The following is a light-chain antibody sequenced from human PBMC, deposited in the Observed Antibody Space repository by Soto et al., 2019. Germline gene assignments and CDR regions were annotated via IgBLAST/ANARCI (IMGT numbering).Light chain of an antibody. CDR3: QSYDSSLSVSYV. CDR2: GNK. Sequence: QSVLTQPPSVSGAPGQRVTISCTGSSSNIGAGYDVHWYQQRPGAAPKLLIYGNKNRPSGVPDRFSGSKSGTSASLAITGLQAEDEADYYCQSYDSSLSVSYVFGTGTKVTV. J-gene: IGLJ1*01. V-gene: IGLV1-40*01. CDR1: SSNIGAGYD.